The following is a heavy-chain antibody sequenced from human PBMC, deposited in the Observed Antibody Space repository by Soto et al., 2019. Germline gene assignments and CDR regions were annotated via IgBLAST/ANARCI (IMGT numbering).Heavy chain of an antibody. CDR2: INPATGAA. CDR1: GYPVTAYY. D-gene: IGHD3-3*01. J-gene: IGHJ3*02. Sequence: QLHLVQSGAVVKKPGASVTVSCSASGYPVTAYYMHWVRQAPGRGLEWMGGINPATGAAKYTQTFQGRVTMNRDTSTRSVFMELSGLTSEETAVFYCARGGGVGVAGSAAFDMWGQGTLVTVSS. CDR3: ARGGGVGVAGSAAFDM. V-gene: IGHV1-2*02.